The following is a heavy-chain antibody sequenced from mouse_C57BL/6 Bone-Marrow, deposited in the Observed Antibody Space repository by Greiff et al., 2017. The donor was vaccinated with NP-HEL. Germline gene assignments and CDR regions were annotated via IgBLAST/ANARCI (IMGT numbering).Heavy chain of an antibody. Sequence: EVKLMESGGGLVKPGGSLKLSCAASGFTFSSYAMSWVRQTPEKRLEWVATISDGGSYTYYPDNVKGRFTISRDNAKNNLYLQMSHLKSEDTAMYYCARDPYHSNPWFAYWGQGTLVTVSA. J-gene: IGHJ3*01. CDR1: GFTFSSYA. D-gene: IGHD2-5*01. V-gene: IGHV5-4*01. CDR3: ARDPYHSNPWFAY. CDR2: ISDGGSYT.